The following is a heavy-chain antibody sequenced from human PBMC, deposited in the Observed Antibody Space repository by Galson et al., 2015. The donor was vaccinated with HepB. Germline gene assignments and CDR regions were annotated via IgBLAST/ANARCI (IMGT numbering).Heavy chain of an antibody. Sequence: SLRLSCAASGFTFSSYSMNWVRQAPGKGLEWVSSISSSSSYIYYADSVKGRFTISRDNAKNSLYLQMNSLRAEDTAVYYCARDVITMVRGATDYWGQGTLVTVSS. CDR2: ISSSSSYI. V-gene: IGHV3-21*01. D-gene: IGHD3-10*01. J-gene: IGHJ4*02. CDR3: ARDVITMVRGATDY. CDR1: GFTFSSYS.